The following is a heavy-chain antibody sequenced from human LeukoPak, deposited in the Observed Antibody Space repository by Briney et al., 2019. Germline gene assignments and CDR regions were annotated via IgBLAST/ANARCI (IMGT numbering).Heavy chain of an antibody. CDR2: IGGRGGRT. J-gene: IGHJ4*02. Sequence: GGSLRLSCAASGFRFSDFTMTWVRQAPGKGPEWVSTIGGRGGRTYYAETLGGRFIISKDNSKVMVYLPMNSPKVQEPTQPYCGKEGGVWGQETKVTVSS. D-gene: IGHD3-16*01. V-gene: IGHV3-23*01. CDR3: GKEGGV. CDR1: GFRFSDFT.